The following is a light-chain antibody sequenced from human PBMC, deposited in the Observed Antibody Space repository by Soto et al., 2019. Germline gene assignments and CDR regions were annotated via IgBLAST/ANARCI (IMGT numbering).Light chain of an antibody. CDR1: QGIDRY. CDR3: QQRSNWPLT. Sequence: EIVLTQSPDTLSLSPGESATLSCRASQGIDRYLAWFQQKPGQAPRLLIYDASTRATGIPARFSGSGSGTEFTLTISSLEPEDFAVYYCQQRSNWPLTFGPGTKVEIK. V-gene: IGKV3-11*01. J-gene: IGKJ3*01. CDR2: DAS.